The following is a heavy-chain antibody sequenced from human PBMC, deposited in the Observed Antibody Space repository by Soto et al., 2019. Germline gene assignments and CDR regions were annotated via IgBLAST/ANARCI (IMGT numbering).Heavy chain of an antibody. CDR1: GPTFITYF. CDR2: IDLKSGGT. J-gene: IGHJ4*02. D-gene: IGHD5-12*01. Sequence: QLQLVQSGAQVTKHGASVKVSCRISGPTFITYFIHWVRQAPGQGLEWMGWIDLKSGGTNYEQKFRGRVTMTRDTSINTAYTDLNRLTSDDTAMYYCARVSVDVPEWGQGPLITVSS. V-gene: IGHV1-2*02. CDR3: ARVSVDVPE.